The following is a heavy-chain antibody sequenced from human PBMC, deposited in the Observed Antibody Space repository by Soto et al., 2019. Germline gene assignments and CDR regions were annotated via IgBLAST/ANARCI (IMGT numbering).Heavy chain of an antibody. V-gene: IGHV3-30-3*01. CDR1: GFTLSSYA. Sequence: QVQLVESGGGVVQPGRSLRLSCAASGFTLSSYAMHWVRQAPGKGLEGVAVISYDGSNKYYADSVKGRFTISRDNSKNTLYLQMNSLRAEDTAVYYCARDRLRYNWNDFPYYYYGMDVWGQGTTVTVSS. D-gene: IGHD1-1*01. CDR3: ARDRLRYNWNDFPYYYYGMDV. J-gene: IGHJ6*02. CDR2: ISYDGSNK.